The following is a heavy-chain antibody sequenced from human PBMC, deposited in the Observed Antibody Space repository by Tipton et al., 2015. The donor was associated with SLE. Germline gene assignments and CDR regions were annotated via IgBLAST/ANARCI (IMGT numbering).Heavy chain of an antibody. CDR2: IWYDGSNK. V-gene: IGHV3-33*01. CDR1: GFTFSSYG. CDR3: ARGKYYFDY. D-gene: IGHD2/OR15-2a*01. J-gene: IGHJ4*02. Sequence: SLRLSCAASGFTFSSYGMHWVRQAPGKGLEWVAVIWYDGSNKYYADSVKGRFTISRDNAKNSLYLQMNSLRAEDTAVYYCARGKYYFDYWGQGALVTVSS.